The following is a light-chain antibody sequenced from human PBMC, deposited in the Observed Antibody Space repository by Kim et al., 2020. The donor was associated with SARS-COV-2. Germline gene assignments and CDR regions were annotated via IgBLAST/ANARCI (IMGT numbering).Light chain of an antibody. J-gene: IGKJ5*01. CDR1: QSISSY. CDR2: AAS. CDR3: QQSYSTRIP. V-gene: IGKV1-39*01. Sequence: DIQMTQSPSSLSASVGDRVTITCRASQSISSYLNWYQQKPGKAPKLLIYAASSLQSGVPSRFSGSGSGTDFTLTISSLQPEDVATYYCQQSYSTRIPFGQGTRLEIK.